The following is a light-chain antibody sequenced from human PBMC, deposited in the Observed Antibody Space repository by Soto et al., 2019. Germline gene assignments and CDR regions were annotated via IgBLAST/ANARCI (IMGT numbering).Light chain of an antibody. CDR3: AAWDDSLNGYV. Sequence: QSALTQPASVSGSPGQSITISCSGTSSDVGDYYYVSWYQQHPGKAPKLLIYSNNQRPSGVPDRFSGSKSGTSASLAISGLQSEDEADYYCAAWDDSLNGYVFGTGTKLTVL. CDR1: SSDVGDYY. J-gene: IGLJ1*01. CDR2: SNN. V-gene: IGLV2-14*03.